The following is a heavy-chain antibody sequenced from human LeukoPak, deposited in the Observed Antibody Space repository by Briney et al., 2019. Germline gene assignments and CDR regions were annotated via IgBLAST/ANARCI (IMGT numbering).Heavy chain of an antibody. CDR1: GFTFSTYS. CDR3: ATDGRSSGWYGFDY. J-gene: IGHJ4*02. D-gene: IGHD6-19*01. CDR2: ITSPVGRI. Sequence: NPGGSLRLSCAASGFTFSTYSMNWVRQAPGKGLEWVSSITSPVGRIYYADSLKGRITISRDSARSTLYLQMNSLRAEDTAVYYCATDGRSSGWYGFDYWGQGILVTVSS. V-gene: IGHV3-21*01.